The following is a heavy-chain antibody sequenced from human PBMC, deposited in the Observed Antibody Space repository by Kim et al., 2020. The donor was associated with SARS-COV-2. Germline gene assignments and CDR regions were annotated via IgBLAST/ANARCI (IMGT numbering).Heavy chain of an antibody. J-gene: IGHJ4*02. CDR2: ISSSSSYI. V-gene: IGHV3-21*01. Sequence: GGSLRLSCAASGFTFSSYSMNWVRQAPGKGLEWVSSISSSSSYIYYADSVKGRFTISRDNAKNSLYLQMNSLRAEDTAVYYCARDGQIAVRPIYYFDYWGQGTLVTVSS. CDR3: ARDGQIAVRPIYYFDY. D-gene: IGHD6-19*01. CDR1: GFTFSSYS.